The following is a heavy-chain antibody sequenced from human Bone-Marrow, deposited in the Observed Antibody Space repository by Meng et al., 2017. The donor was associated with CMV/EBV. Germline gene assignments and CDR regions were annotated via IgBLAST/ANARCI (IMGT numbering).Heavy chain of an antibody. CDR2: IYSGGRT. V-gene: IGHV3-53*01. Sequence: GESLKISCAASGFIVSSNYMSWVRQAPGKELEWVSDIYSGGRTYYADSVKGRFTISRDNSKNTLYLQMNSLRAEDTAVYYCARGLFEETWTATYFDYWGQGTLVTVSS. CDR1: GFIVSSNY. D-gene: IGHD3/OR15-3a*01. J-gene: IGHJ4*02. CDR3: ARGLFEETWTATYFDY.